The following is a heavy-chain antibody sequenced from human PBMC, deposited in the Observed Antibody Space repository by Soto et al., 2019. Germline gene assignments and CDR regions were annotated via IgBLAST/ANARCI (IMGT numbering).Heavy chain of an antibody. Sequence: QMQLQQSGPGLVKPSGTLSLTCTVSGASVTLSNWWTWIRQSPGRGLEWIGQAYHSGSTNYNPSLETRVTISVDTAKNQFSLNLTSVTAADTAVYYCARATADYGDAYDVWGQGTSVTVSS. CDR1: GASVTLSNW. J-gene: IGHJ3*01. V-gene: IGHV4-4*02. CDR2: AYHSGST. CDR3: ARATADYGDAYDV. D-gene: IGHD4-17*01.